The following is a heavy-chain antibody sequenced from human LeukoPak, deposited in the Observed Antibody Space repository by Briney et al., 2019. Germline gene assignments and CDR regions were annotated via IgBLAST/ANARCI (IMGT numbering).Heavy chain of an antibody. CDR1: GGSFSGYY. Sequence: SETLSLTCAAYGGSFSGYYWSWIRQPPGKGLEWIGEINHSGSTNYNPSLKSRVTISVDTSKNQFSLKLSSVTAADTAVYYCAALVVAATPYYYGMDVWGQGTTVTVSS. V-gene: IGHV4-34*01. CDR3: AALVVAATPYYYGMDV. J-gene: IGHJ6*02. CDR2: INHSGST. D-gene: IGHD2-15*01.